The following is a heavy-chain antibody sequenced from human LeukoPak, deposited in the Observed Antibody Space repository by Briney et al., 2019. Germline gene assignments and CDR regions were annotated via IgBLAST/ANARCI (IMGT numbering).Heavy chain of an antibody. Sequence: SETLSLTCTVSGGSISSYYWSWIRQPAGKGLEWIGRIYTSGSTNYNPSLKSRVTMSVDTSKNQFSLKLSSVTAADTAVYYFAREGYYDSSGYYEIWGQGTMVTVSS. CDR1: GGSISSYY. CDR3: AREGYYDSSGYYEI. J-gene: IGHJ3*02. CDR2: IYTSGST. V-gene: IGHV4-4*07. D-gene: IGHD3-22*01.